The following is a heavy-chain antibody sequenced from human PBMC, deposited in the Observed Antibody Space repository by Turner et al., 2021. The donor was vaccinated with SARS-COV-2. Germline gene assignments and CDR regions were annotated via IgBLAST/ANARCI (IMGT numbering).Heavy chain of an antibody. CDR2: ISYSGNT. Sequence: ETLSLTCTVAGGSIRSYYWSWIRQAPGKGLEWIGSISYSGNTNYNPSLRSRVTMSLDTSKNQFSLRLTSVTAADAAVYYCARENLVAGTPAQIYYWGQGILVTVSS. CDR1: GGSIRSYY. V-gene: IGHV4-59*01. CDR3: ARENLVAGTPAQIYY. D-gene: IGHD6-19*01. J-gene: IGHJ4*02.